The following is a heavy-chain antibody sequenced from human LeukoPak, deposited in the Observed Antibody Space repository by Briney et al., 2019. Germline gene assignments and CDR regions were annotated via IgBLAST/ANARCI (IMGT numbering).Heavy chain of an antibody. D-gene: IGHD6-19*01. CDR1: GGSFSGFY. CDR3: ARGRAVASDY. CDR2: INHSGST. Sequence: PSETLSLTCAVYGGSFSGFYWSWIRQSPGKGLEWIGEINHSGSTNYNPSLKSRLTISVDTSKNQFSLKLSSVTAADTAVYYCARGRAVASDYWGQGTLVTVSS. J-gene: IGHJ4*02. V-gene: IGHV4-34*01.